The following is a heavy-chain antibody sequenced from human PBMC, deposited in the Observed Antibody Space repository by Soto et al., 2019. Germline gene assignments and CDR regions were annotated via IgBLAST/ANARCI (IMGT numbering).Heavy chain of an antibody. CDR2: IYYSGST. D-gene: IGHD3-16*02. Sequence: LSLTCTVSGGSVSSANYYWSWIRQPPGKGLEWIGSIYYSGSTNYNPSLKSRVTISVDTSKNQFSLKLSSVTAADTAVYYCARDLRDYDWGSYCYTPHSFDSWGQGTLVTVSS. CDR1: GGSVSSANYY. J-gene: IGHJ4*02. V-gene: IGHV4-61*01. CDR3: ARDLRDYDWGSYCYTPHSFDS.